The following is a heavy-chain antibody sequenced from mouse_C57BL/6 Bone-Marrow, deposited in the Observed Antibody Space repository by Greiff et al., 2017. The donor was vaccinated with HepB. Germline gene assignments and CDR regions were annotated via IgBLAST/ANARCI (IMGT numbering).Heavy chain of an antibody. Sequence: EVKLMESGGGLVQPGGSLKLSCAASGFTFSDYYMYWVRQTPEKRLEWVAYISNGGGSTYYPDTVKGRFTISRDNAKNTLYLQMSRLKSEDTAMYYCARRGWDVGDAMDYWGQGTSVTVSS. V-gene: IGHV5-12*01. CDR2: ISNGGGST. CDR1: GFTFSDYY. CDR3: ARRGWDVGDAMDY. D-gene: IGHD4-1*01. J-gene: IGHJ4*01.